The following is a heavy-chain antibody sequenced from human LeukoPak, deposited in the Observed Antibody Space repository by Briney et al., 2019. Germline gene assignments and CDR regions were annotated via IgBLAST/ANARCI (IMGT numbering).Heavy chain of an antibody. J-gene: IGHJ4*02. CDR2: IRYDGSNK. Sequence: PGGSLRLSCAASGFTFSSYGMHWVRQAPGKGLEWVAFIRYDGSNKYYADSVKGRFTISRDNSKNTLYLQMNSLRAEDTAVYYCAKAIGWDFDYWGQGTLVTVSS. D-gene: IGHD6-19*01. CDR1: GFTFSSYG. V-gene: IGHV3-30*02. CDR3: AKAIGWDFDY.